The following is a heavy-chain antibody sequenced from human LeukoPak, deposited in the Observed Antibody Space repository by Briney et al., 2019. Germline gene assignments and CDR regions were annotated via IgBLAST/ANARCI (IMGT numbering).Heavy chain of an antibody. D-gene: IGHD2/OR15-2a*01. CDR2: INGRGDNT. Sequence: GGSLRLSCAASGVIISSYAMSWVRQAPGKGLEWVSAINGRGDNTYYADFVKGRFTISRDNSKSTVYLQLNSLRTEDTAVYYCAKDRVSPGFNWFDPWGQGTLVTVSS. CDR1: GVIISSYA. CDR3: AKDRVSPGFNWFDP. J-gene: IGHJ5*02. V-gene: IGHV3-23*01.